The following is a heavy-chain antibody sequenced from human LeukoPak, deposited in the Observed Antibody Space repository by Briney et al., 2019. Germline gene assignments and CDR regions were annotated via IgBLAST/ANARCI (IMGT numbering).Heavy chain of an antibody. Sequence: ASETLSLTCTVSGGSISSSSYYWGWIRQPPGKGLEWIGRIYYSGSTYYNPSLKSRVTISVDTSKNQFSLKLSSVTAADTAVYYCARENTGFYYFDYSGQGTLVTVSS. CDR3: ARENTGFYYFDY. CDR1: GGSISSSSYY. CDR2: IYYSGST. V-gene: IGHV4-39*07. J-gene: IGHJ4*02. D-gene: IGHD3-9*01.